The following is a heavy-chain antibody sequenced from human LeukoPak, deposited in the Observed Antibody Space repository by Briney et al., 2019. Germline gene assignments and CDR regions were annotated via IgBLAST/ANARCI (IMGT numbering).Heavy chain of an antibody. J-gene: IGHJ5*02. CDR2: IIPIFGTA. Sequence: SVKVSCKASGGTFSSYAISWVRQAPGQGLEWMGGIIPIFGTANYAQKFQGRVTITADESTSTAYMGLSSQRSEDTAVYYCARNREYCSGGSCYHWFDPWGQGTLVTVSS. CDR3: ARNREYCSGGSCYHWFDP. CDR1: GGTFSSYA. D-gene: IGHD2-15*01. V-gene: IGHV1-69*13.